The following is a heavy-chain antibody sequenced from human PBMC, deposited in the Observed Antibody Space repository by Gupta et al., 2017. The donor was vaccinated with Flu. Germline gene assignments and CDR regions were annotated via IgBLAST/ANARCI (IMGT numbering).Heavy chain of an antibody. CDR3: ARYGFSFGLDL. D-gene: IGHD3-10*01. V-gene: IGHV3-7*03. CDR1: YRFSKDW. Sequence: YRFSKDWMSWVRMAPGKGLEWVANINRDGSEKNYVDLAKGRFTISRDNAKDSLFRYMTSLRAEDTAVYYCARYGFSFGLDLWGQGTTVTVSS. J-gene: IGHJ6*02. CDR2: INRDGSEK.